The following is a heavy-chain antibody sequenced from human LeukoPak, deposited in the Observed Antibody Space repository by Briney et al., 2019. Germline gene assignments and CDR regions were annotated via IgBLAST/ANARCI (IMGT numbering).Heavy chain of an antibody. CDR2: VTGSGSGI. CDR1: GFTVSNYA. CDR3: AKWGDYDVLTGYYVSDY. Sequence: PGGSLRLSCAASGFTVSNYAMSWVRQAPGKGLEWVSAVTGSGSGIYYADSMKSRFTISRDNSKNTLYLQINSLRAEDTAVYYCAKWGDYDVLTGYYVSDYWGQRTLVTVSS. J-gene: IGHJ4*02. D-gene: IGHD3-9*01. V-gene: IGHV3-23*01.